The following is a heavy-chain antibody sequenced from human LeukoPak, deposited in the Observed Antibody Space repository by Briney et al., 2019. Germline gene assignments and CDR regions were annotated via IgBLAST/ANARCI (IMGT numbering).Heavy chain of an antibody. CDR2: IYYSGST. Sequence: SETLSLTCTVSGGPITSDHWRWIRQPPGKGLEGMGYIYYSGSTSYNPSLKCRVTMSVDTSKNQFSLKLNSLTAADTAVYYCARDTGYPGNDAFDIWGQGTMVTVSS. CDR3: ARDTGYPGNDAFDI. D-gene: IGHD5-12*01. CDR1: GGPITSDH. J-gene: IGHJ3*02. V-gene: IGHV4-59*13.